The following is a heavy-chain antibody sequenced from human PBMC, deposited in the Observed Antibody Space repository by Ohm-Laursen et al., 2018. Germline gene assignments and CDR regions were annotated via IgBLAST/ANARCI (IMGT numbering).Heavy chain of an antibody. CDR2: IKQDGSEK. V-gene: IGHV3-7*01. J-gene: IGHJ5*02. D-gene: IGHD5-18*01. CDR1: GFTFSSYW. Sequence: GSLRLSCTASGFTFSSYWMSWVRQAPGKGLEWVANIKQDGSEKYYVDPVKGRFTISRDNAKNSLYLQMNSLRAEDTAVYYCARECYVDTAMAEAWGQGTLVTVSS. CDR3: ARECYVDTAMAEA.